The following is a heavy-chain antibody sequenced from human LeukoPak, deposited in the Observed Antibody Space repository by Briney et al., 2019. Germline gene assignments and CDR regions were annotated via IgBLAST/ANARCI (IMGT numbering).Heavy chain of an antibody. V-gene: IGHV4-4*07. CDR3: ARGDGDYDPHFFDY. D-gene: IGHD4-17*01. CDR2: VFLTGPT. Sequence: SGTLSLTCTVSGGSFSSFYWSLVRQSAGKGLEWIGRVFLTGPTNYNPSLKSRVIISLDTSRNQFSLQLNSVTAADTAVYYCARGDGDYDPHFFDYWGHGILVTVSS. J-gene: IGHJ4*01. CDR1: GGSFSSFY.